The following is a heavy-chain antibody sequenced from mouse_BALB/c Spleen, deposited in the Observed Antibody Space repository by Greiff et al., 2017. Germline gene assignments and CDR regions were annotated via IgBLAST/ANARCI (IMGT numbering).Heavy chain of an antibody. CDR2: ISDGGSYT. J-gene: IGHJ2*01. CDR3: ARGGYGSSRYYFDY. D-gene: IGHD1-1*01. Sequence: EVNLVESGGGLVKPGGSLKLSCAASGFTFSDYYMYWVRQTPEKRLEWVATISDGGSYTYYPDSVKGRFTISRDNAKNNLYLQMSSLKSEDTAMYYCARGGYGSSRYYFDYWGQGTTLTVSS. V-gene: IGHV5-4*02. CDR1: GFTFSDYY.